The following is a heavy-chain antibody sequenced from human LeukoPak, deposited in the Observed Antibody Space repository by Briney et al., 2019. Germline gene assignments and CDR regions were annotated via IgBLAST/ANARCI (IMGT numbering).Heavy chain of an antibody. CDR1: GYTFTSYG. CDR3: ARDPWGSYSSSDPFDY. V-gene: IGHV1-18*01. Sequence: ASVKVSCKASGYTFTSYGISWVRQAPGQGLEWMGWISAYNGNTNYAQKLQGRVTMTTDTSTSTAYMELRSLRPDDTAVYYCARDPWGSYSSSDPFDYWGQGTLVTVSS. D-gene: IGHD6-6*01. J-gene: IGHJ4*02. CDR2: ISAYNGNT.